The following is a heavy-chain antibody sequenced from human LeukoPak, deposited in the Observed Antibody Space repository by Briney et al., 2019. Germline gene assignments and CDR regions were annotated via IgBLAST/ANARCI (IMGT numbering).Heavy chain of an antibody. CDR2: IRYDGSNK. CDR3: AKEMQWLAYYYYYYYMDV. V-gene: IGHV3-30*02. D-gene: IGHD6-19*01. Sequence: GGSLRLSCVASGFTFSSYEMTWVRQAPGKGLEWVAFIRYDGSNKYYADSVKGRFTISRDNSKNTLYLQMNSLRAEDTAVYYCAKEMQWLAYYYYYYYMDVWGKGTTVTISS. J-gene: IGHJ6*03. CDR1: GFTFSSYE.